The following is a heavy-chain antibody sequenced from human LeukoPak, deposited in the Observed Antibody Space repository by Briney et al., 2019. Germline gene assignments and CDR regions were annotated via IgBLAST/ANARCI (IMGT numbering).Heavy chain of an antibody. CDR2: IDWDDYK. D-gene: IGHD2-21*02. Sequence: SGPALVKPTQTLTLTCTFSGFSLSTSGMCLSWIRQPPGKALEWLSLIDWDDYKYYSTSLKTRLTISKDTSKNPVVLTMTTMDPVDTATYYCARNTYGDCFGATDYWGQGTLVTVSS. CDR1: GFSLSTSGMC. V-gene: IGHV2-70*01. J-gene: IGHJ4*02. CDR3: ARNTYGDCFGATDY.